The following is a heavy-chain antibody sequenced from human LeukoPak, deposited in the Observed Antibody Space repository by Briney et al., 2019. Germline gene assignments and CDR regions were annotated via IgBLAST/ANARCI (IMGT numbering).Heavy chain of an antibody. Sequence: GGSLRLSCAASGFTVSDNYMSWVRQAPGKGLEWVSAIGTNGVYTYHADSVKGRFTISRDNSKNTLYLQMDSLRAEDTAAYYCAKGSSAGRPYYFDYWGQGILVTVSS. CDR1: GFTVSDNY. V-gene: IGHV3-23*01. CDR3: AKGSSAGRPYYFDY. J-gene: IGHJ4*02. CDR2: IGTNGVYT. D-gene: IGHD6-6*01.